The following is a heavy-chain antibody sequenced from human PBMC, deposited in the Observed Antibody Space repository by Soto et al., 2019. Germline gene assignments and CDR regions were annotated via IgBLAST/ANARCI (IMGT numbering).Heavy chain of an antibody. CDR3: AKRAAAGTGHFDY. D-gene: IGHD6-13*01. CDR1: GFTFSGYA. Sequence: LRLSCAASGFTFSGYATSWVRQAPGKGLEWVSAISGSGGSTYYADSVKGRFTISRDNSKNTLYLQMNSLRAEDTAVYYCAKRAAAGTGHFDYWGQGTLVTVSS. CDR2: ISGSGGST. V-gene: IGHV3-23*01. J-gene: IGHJ4*02.